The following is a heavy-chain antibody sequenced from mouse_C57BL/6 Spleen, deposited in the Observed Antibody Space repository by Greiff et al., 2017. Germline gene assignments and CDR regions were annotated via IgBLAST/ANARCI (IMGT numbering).Heavy chain of an antibody. D-gene: IGHD1-1*01. CDR3: ASPICYGNNWFAY. Sequence: QVQLQQPGTELVKPGASVKLSCKASGYTFTSYWMHWVKQRPGQGLEWIGNINPSNGGTNYNEKFKSKATLTVDTSSSTAYMQLSGLTSEDSAVDYCASPICYGNNWFAYWGQGTLVTVSA. J-gene: IGHJ3*01. CDR2: INPSNGGT. V-gene: IGHV1-53*01. CDR1: GYTFTSYW.